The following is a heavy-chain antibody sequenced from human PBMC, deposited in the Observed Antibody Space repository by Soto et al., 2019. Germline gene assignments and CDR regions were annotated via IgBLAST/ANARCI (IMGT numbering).Heavy chain of an antibody. Sequence: GASVKIFCKAAGYTFTTYGIGWVRKAPGQGLEWMGWISVYNGNTNYAERLQGRVTMATDTSTSTAYMKRWRLRSDDTAMYYCARSYSYGSSWYFDLWGSGTLVTVSS. D-gene: IGHD5-18*01. V-gene: IGHV1-18*04. CDR2: ISVYNGNT. CDR1: GYTFTTYG. J-gene: IGHJ2*01. CDR3: ARSYSYGSSWYFDL.